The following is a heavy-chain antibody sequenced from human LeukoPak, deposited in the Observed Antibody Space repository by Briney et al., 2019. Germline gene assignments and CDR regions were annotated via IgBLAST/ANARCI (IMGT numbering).Heavy chain of an antibody. J-gene: IGHJ4*02. CDR1: GFTFSSYA. CDR2: ISGSGGST. D-gene: IGHD3-10*01. CDR3: AKELVRGVTTYYFDY. Sequence: GGSLRLSCAASGFTFSSYAMSWVRQAPGKGLEWVSAISGSGGSTYYADSVKGRFTISRDNSKNTLYLQMNSLRAEDTAAYYCAKELVRGVTTYYFDYWGQGTLVTVSS. V-gene: IGHV3-23*01.